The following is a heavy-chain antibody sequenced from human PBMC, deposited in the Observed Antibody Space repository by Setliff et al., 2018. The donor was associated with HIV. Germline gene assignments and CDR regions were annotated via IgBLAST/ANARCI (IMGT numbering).Heavy chain of an antibody. CDR3: ARDWAATVGGWFDP. V-gene: IGHV1-58*02. CDR1: GFTFISSA. J-gene: IGHJ5*02. CDR2: IVVGSGNT. D-gene: IGHD2-15*01. Sequence: SVKVSCKASGFTFISSAMQWVRQARGRRLEWIGWIVVGSGNTNYAQKFQERVTMTRDTSTSTVYMELSSLRSEDTAVYYCARDWAATVGGWFDPWGQGTPVTVSS.